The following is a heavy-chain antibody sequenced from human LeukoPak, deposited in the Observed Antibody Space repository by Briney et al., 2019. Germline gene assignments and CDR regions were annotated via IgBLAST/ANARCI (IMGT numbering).Heavy chain of an antibody. CDR3: AKDPYSSSPSGVY. CDR1: GFTFSSYA. J-gene: IGHJ4*02. Sequence: TGRSLRLSCAASGFTFSSYAMHWVRQAPGKGLEWVAVISYDGSNKYYADSVKGRFTISRDNSKNTLYLQMNSLRAEDTAVYYCAKDPYSSSPSGVYWGQGTLVTVSS. D-gene: IGHD6-6*01. CDR2: ISYDGSNK. V-gene: IGHV3-30-3*01.